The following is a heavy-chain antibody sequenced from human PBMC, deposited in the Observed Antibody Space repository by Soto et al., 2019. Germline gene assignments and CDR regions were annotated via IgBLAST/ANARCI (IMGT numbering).Heavy chain of an antibody. CDR2: IIPIFGTA. V-gene: IGHV1-69*13. D-gene: IGHD6-19*01. CDR3: ARRTRWLVLE. J-gene: IGHJ4*02. Sequence: ASVKVSCKASGGTFSSYAISWVRQAPGQGLEWMGGIIPIFGTANYAQKFQGRVTITADESTSTAYMELSSLRSEDTAVYYCARRTRWLVLEWGQGTLVTVSS. CDR1: GGTFSSYA.